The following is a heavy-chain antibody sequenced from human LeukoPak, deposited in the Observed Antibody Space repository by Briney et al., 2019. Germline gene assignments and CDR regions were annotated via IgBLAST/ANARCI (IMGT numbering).Heavy chain of an antibody. V-gene: IGHV1-69*13. D-gene: IGHD3-22*01. Sequence: GASVKVSCKASGGTFSSYAISWVRQAPGQGLEWMGGIIPIFGTANYAQKFQGRVTITADESTSTAYMELSSLRSEGTAVYYCARYYDSSGYYFDYWGQGTLVTVSS. J-gene: IGHJ4*02. CDR1: GGTFSSYA. CDR3: ARYYDSSGYYFDY. CDR2: IIPIFGTA.